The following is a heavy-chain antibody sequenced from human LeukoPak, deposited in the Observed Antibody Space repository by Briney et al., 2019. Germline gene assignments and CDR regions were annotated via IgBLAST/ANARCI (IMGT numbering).Heavy chain of an antibody. J-gene: IGHJ4*02. D-gene: IGHD2-15*01. Sequence: SQTLSLTCTVSGGSISSGGYYRSRIRQHPGKGLEWIGYIYYSGSTYYNPSLKSRVTISVDTSKNQFSLKLSSVTAADTAVYYCARVRYCSGGNCYPRVDYWGQGTLVTVSS. CDR2: IYYSGST. CDR3: ARVRYCSGGNCYPRVDY. CDR1: GGSISSGGYY. V-gene: IGHV4-31*03.